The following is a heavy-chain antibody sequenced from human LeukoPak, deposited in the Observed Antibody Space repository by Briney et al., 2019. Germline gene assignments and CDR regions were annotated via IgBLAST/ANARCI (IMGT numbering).Heavy chain of an antibody. V-gene: IGHV3-23*01. J-gene: IGHJ4*02. CDR2: ISDSGGRT. CDR1: GITLSNYG. CDR3: AKRGVVIRVILVGFHKEAYYFDS. D-gene: IGHD3-22*01. Sequence: GSLRLSCAVSGITLSNYGMSWVRQAPGKGLEWVAGISDSGGRTNYADSVKGRFTISRDNPKNTLYLQKNSLRAEDTAVYFCAKRGVVIRVILVGFHKEAYYFDSWGQGALVTVSS.